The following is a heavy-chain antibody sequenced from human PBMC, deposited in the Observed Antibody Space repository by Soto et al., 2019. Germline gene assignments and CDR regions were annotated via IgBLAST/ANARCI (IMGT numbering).Heavy chain of an antibody. V-gene: IGHV5-51*01. Sequence: GESLKISCKGSGYSFTSYWIGWVRQMPGKGLEWMGIIYPGDSDTRYSPSFQGQVTISADKSISTAYLQWSSLKASDTAMYYCASSVEMATNPYLGYYYGMDVWGQGTTVTVSS. CDR1: GYSFTSYW. J-gene: IGHJ6*02. D-gene: IGHD5-12*01. CDR3: ASSVEMATNPYLGYYYGMDV. CDR2: IYPGDSDT.